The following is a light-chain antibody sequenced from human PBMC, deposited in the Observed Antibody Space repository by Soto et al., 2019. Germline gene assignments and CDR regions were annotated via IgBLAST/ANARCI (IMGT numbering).Light chain of an antibody. Sequence: EIVLTQSPATLSLSPGERATLSCRASQSVSSDLSWYQQEPGQAPRLLIYDASNRATGIPARFSGSGSGTDLTLTISSQETEDFADYYCTQRSNGPLTFGGGTKVEIK. CDR1: QSVSSD. CDR2: DAS. J-gene: IGKJ4*01. V-gene: IGKV3-11*01. CDR3: TQRSNGPLT.